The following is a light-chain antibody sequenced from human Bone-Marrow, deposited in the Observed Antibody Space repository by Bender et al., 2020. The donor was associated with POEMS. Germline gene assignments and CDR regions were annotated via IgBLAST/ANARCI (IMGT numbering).Light chain of an antibody. CDR1: SSDVGSYNL. CDR3: CSYTSSTTLV. CDR2: DVS. J-gene: IGLJ2*01. V-gene: IGLV2-14*02. Sequence: QSALTQPASVSGSPGQSITISCTGTSSDVGSYNLVSWYQQHPGKAPKLIIYDVSDRPSGVSNRFSGSKSGNTASLTISGLQPEDEADYYCCSYTSSTTLVFGGGTKVTVL.